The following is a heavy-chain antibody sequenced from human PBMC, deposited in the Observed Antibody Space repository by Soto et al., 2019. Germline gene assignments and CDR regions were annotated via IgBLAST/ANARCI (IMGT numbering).Heavy chain of an antibody. J-gene: IGHJ4*02. Sequence: QVQLQESGPGLVKPSQTLSLTCTVSGGSISSGDYYWSWIRQPPGKGLEWIGYIYYSGITYYNPSLKSRVTISVDTSKSQFSLKLSSVTAADTAVYSCARARGARYFDYWGQGTLVTVSS. D-gene: IGHD2-15*01. CDR1: GGSISSGDYY. V-gene: IGHV4-30-4*01. CDR3: ARARGARYFDY. CDR2: IYYSGIT.